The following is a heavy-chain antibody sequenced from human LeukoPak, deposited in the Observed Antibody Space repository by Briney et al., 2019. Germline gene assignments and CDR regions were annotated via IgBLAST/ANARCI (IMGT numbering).Heavy chain of an antibody. CDR3: ARILDSAWGELGY. D-gene: IGHD6-19*01. V-gene: IGHV3-30*02. Sequence: GGSLRLSCAASGFTFSSYGMSWVRQAPGKGLEWMAFIRSDGSNKYYADSVKGRFTISRDNSKNTLYLQMNSLRAEDTAVYYCARILDSAWGELGYWGQGTLVTVSS. CDR1: GFTFSSYG. J-gene: IGHJ4*02. CDR2: IRSDGSNK.